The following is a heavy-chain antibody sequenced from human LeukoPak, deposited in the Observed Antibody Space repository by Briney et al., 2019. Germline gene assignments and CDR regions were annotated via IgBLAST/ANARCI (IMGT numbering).Heavy chain of an antibody. D-gene: IGHD1-1*01. J-gene: IGHJ4*02. CDR3: ARVAKERVGGVYYFDY. CDR1: GFTFSDYD. V-gene: IGHV3-13*01. Sequence: RAGGSLRLSCAASGFTFSDYDMHWVRRATGKGLEWVSAIGTAGDTYYTGSVKDRFTTSRENAKNSLYLQMNSLRAGDTAVYYCARVAKERVGGVYYFDYWGQGTLVTVSS. CDR2: IGTAGDT.